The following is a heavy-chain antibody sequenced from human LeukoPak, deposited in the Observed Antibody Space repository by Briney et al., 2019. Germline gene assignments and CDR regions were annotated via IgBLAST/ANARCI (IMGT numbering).Heavy chain of an antibody. CDR2: IYYSGST. D-gene: IGHD6-19*01. CDR3: ARAELGYSRGWTSFYYYYMDV. CDR1: FGSINGYY. J-gene: IGHJ6*03. V-gene: IGHV4-59*01. Sequence: SETLSLTCTVSFGSINGYYWNWIRQPPGKGLEWIGYIYYSGSTNYNPSLKSRVTISVDTSKNQFSLKLSSVTAADTAVYYCARAELGYSRGWTSFYYYYMDVWGKGTTVTVSS.